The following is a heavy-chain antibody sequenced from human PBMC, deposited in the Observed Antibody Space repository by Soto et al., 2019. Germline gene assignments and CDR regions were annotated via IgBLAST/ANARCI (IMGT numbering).Heavy chain of an antibody. CDR3: ARARVLYGPYYYYGMDV. D-gene: IGHD2-2*02. V-gene: IGHV3-33*01. CDR1: GFTFSSYG. J-gene: IGHJ6*02. CDR2: IWYDGSNK. Sequence: QVQLVESGGGVVQPGRSLRLSCAASGFTFSSYGMHWVRQAPGKGLEWVAVIWYDGSNKYYADSVKGRFTISRDNSKNTLYLQMNSLRDEDTAVYYCARARVLYGPYYYYGMDVWGQGTTVTVSS.